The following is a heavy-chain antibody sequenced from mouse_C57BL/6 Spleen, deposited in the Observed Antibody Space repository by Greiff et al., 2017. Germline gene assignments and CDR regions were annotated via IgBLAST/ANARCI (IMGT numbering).Heavy chain of an antibody. CDR3: ARDDHESMDY. V-gene: IGHV1-64*01. CDR1: GYSFTSYW. Sequence: VQLQQPGAELVKPGASVKLSCKASGYSFTSYWMHWVKQRPGQGLEWIGMIHPNSGSTNYNEKFKSKATLTVDKSSSTAYMSLRSLTSEDSSVYDCARDDHESMDYWGQGTSVTGSS. CDR2: IHPNSGST. J-gene: IGHJ4*01.